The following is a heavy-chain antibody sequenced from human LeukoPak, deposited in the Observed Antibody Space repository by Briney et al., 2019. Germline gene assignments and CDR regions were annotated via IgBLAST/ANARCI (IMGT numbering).Heavy chain of an antibody. CDR2: ISYDGSNK. CDR1: GFTFSYNW. D-gene: IGHD2-2*02. V-gene: IGHV3-30*18. CDR3: AKDRWGCSSTSCYTRVGPLNY. J-gene: IGHJ4*02. Sequence: GGSLRLSCAASGFTFSYNWMHWVRQAPGKGLEWVAVISYDGSNKYYADSVKGRFTISRDNSKNTLYLQMNSLRAEDTAVYYCAKDRWGCSSTSCYTRVGPLNYWGQGTLVTVSS.